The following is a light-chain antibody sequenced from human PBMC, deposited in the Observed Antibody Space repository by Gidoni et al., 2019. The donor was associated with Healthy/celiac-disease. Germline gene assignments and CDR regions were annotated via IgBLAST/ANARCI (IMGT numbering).Light chain of an antibody. CDR3: QQSYSTPPIT. J-gene: IGKJ4*01. CDR1: QSISSY. Sequence: DIQMTKSTSSLSASVGDRVTITCRASQSISSYLNWYQQKPGKAPKLLIYAASSLQSGVPSRFSGSGSGTYFTLTISRLQPEDFATYYCQQSYSTPPITFGGGTKVEIK. CDR2: AAS. V-gene: IGKV1-39*01.